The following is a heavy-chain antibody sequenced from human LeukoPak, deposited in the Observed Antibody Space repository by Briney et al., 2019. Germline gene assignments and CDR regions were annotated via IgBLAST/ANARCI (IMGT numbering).Heavy chain of an antibody. V-gene: IGHV3-43*02. CDR1: GFTFNNYA. CDR2: ISSGGTT. Sequence: PGGSLRLSCAVSGFTFNNYAISWVRQAPGKGLEWVSAISSGGTTYYADSVKGRFTIPRDNSKNSLYLQMNSLRTEDTAFYYCAKDFQGIVGATQIDFWGQGTLVTVSS. J-gene: IGHJ4*02. CDR3: AKDFQGIVGATQIDF. D-gene: IGHD1-26*01.